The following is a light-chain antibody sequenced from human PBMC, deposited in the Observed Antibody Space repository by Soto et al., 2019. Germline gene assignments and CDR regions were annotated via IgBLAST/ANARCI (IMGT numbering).Light chain of an antibody. J-gene: IGLJ2*01. CDR2: LNN. CDR1: SANIGSNY. CDR3: AAWDDSLSGPV. V-gene: IGLV1-47*02. Sequence: QSVLTQPPSASGTPGQRVNISCSGSSANIGSNYVYWYQQFPGTAPKLLIYLNNQRPSGVPDRFSGSKSGTSASLAISGLRSDDEADYYCAAWDDSLSGPVFGGGTKLTVL.